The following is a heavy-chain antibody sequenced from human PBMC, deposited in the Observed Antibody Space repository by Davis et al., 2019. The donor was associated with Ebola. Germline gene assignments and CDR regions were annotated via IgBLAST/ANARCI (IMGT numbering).Heavy chain of an antibody. J-gene: IGHJ4*02. CDR1: GGSISSYY. CDR2: IYYSGST. CDR3: ARGPIYGDYFDY. Sequence: PSETLSLTCTVSGGSISSYYWSWIRQPPGKGLEWIGYIYYSGSTNYNPSLKSRVTISVDTSKNQFSLKLSSVTAADTAVYYCARGPIYGDYFDYWGQGTLVTVSS. V-gene: IGHV4-59*12. D-gene: IGHD4-17*01.